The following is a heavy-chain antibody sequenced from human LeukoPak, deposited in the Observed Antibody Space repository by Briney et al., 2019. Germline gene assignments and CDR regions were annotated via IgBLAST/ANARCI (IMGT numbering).Heavy chain of an antibody. CDR3: ARDEDGSGSYYNHYYYYYYYMDV. V-gene: IGHV3-11*01. CDR2: ISSSGGTI. CDR1: GFTFSDYY. Sequence: GGSLRLSCAASGFTFSDYYMSWIRQAPGKGLEWVSYISSSGGTIYYADSVKGRFTISRDNAKNSLYLQMNSLRAEDTAVYYCARDEDGSGSYYNHYYYYYYYMDVWGKGTTVTVSS. D-gene: IGHD3-10*01. J-gene: IGHJ6*03.